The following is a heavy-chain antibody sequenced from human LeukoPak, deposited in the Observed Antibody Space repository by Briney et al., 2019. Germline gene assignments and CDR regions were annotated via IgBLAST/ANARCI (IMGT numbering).Heavy chain of an antibody. V-gene: IGHV1-2*02. CDR1: GYTFTGYY. J-gene: IGHJ4*02. CDR2: INPNSGGT. D-gene: IGHD6-19*01. Sequence: PRASVKVSCKASGYTFTGYYIHWVRQAPGQGLEWMGWINPNSGGTNYAQKFQGRVTMTRDTSISTAYMELSRLRSDDTAVYYCARGDSGIAVATNPTDYWGQGTLVTVSS. CDR3: ARGDSGIAVATNPTDY.